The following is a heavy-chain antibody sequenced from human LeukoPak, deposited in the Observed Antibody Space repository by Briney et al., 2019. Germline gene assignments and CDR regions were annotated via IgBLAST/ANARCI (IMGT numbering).Heavy chain of an antibody. D-gene: IGHD3-22*01. CDR2: IKQDGSEK. V-gene: IGHV3-7*01. CDR3: ARRLHYYDSSGFFGF. J-gene: IGHJ4*02. Sequence: PGGSLRLSCAASGFTFSNYWMSWVRQAPGKGLEWVVSIKQDGSEKYYVDSVKGRFTISRDNAKNSLYLQMNSLRAEDTAVYYCARRLHYYDSSGFFGFWGQGTLVTVSS. CDR1: GFTFSNYW.